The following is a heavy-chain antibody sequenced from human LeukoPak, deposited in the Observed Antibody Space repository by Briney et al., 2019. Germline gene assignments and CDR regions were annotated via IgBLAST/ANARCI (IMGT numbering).Heavy chain of an antibody. CDR1: GGSISSYDYY. J-gene: IGHJ5*02. CDR3: ARDRGYYDSSGYYS. D-gene: IGHD3-22*01. CDR2: IYYSGST. V-gene: IGHV4-30-4*01. Sequence: SETLSLTCAVSGGSISSYDYYWSWIRQPPGKGLEGIGYIYYSGSTYYNPSLKSRVTISVDTSKNQFSLNLSSVTAADTAVYYCARDRGYYDSSGYYSSGQGTLVTVSS.